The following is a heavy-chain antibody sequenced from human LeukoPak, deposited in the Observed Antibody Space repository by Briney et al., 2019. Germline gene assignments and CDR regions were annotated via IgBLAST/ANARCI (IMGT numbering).Heavy chain of an antibody. CDR3: ARDRGSSWYGDYNNYGMDV. Sequence: SETLSLTCTVSGGSIDSDTYYWGWIRQPPGKGLEWIGSAYHSGSRSTYYNPSLKSRVAISVDTSKNQFSLRLTSLTAADTAVYYCARDRGSSWYGDYNNYGMDVWGQGTTVTVSS. D-gene: IGHD6-13*01. CDR2: AYHSGSRST. CDR1: GGSIDSDTYY. J-gene: IGHJ6*02. V-gene: IGHV4-39*02.